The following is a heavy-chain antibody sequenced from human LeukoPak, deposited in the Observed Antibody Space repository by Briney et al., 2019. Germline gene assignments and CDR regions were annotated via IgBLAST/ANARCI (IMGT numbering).Heavy chain of an antibody. CDR3: TRAVNRIAAAGDY. J-gene: IGHJ4*02. Sequence: GSLRLSCTASGFTFGGYAMSWFRQAPGKGREWVGFIRSETYGGTTEYAASVKGRFTISRDDSKSIAYLQMNSLKTEDTAIYYCTRAVNRIAAAGDYWGQGTLVTVSS. CDR1: GFTFGGYA. CDR2: IRSETYGGTT. D-gene: IGHD6-13*01. V-gene: IGHV3-49*03.